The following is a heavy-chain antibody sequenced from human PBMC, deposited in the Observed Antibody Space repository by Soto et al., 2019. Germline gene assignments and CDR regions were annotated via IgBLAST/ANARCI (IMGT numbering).Heavy chain of an antibody. V-gene: IGHV4-30-2*03. CDR2: SYHSGST. Sequence: SETLSLTCTVSGGSINSAGHSWGWVRQSPGKGLEWIGYSYHSGSTYYNPSLKSRVTISVDTSKNQFSLKLSSVTAADTAVYYCARQGGGSSSWLNWFDPWGQGTLVTVSS. CDR1: GGSINSAGHS. J-gene: IGHJ5*02. D-gene: IGHD6-13*01. CDR3: ARQGGGSSSWLNWFDP.